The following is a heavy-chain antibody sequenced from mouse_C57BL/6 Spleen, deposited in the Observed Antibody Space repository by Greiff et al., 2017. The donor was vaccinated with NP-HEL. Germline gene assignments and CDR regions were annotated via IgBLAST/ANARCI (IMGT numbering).Heavy chain of an antibody. J-gene: IGHJ1*03. Sequence: VQLQQPGAELVMPGASVKLSCKASGYTFTSYWMHWVKQRPGQGLEWIGEIDPSDSYTNYNQKFKGKSTLTVDKSSSTAYMQLSSLTSEDSAVYDCARITTVVAKYFDVWGTGTTVTVSS. V-gene: IGHV1-69*01. CDR2: IDPSDSYT. D-gene: IGHD1-1*01. CDR3: ARITTVVAKYFDV. CDR1: GYTFTSYW.